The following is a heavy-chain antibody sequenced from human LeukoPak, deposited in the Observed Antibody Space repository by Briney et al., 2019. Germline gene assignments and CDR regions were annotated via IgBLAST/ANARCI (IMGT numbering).Heavy chain of an antibody. Sequence: PGGSLRLSCAASGFTFNRYGMHWVRQAPGKGLEWVAYIGHDGSNKYYADSVKGLLTISRDSSKNTLYLQMNSLRAEDKAVYYCARDVRIVYYDRSPDYWGQGTLVTVSS. J-gene: IGHJ4*02. D-gene: IGHD3-22*01. CDR2: IGHDGSNK. CDR3: ARDVRIVYYDRSPDY. CDR1: GFTFNRYG. V-gene: IGHV3-30*02.